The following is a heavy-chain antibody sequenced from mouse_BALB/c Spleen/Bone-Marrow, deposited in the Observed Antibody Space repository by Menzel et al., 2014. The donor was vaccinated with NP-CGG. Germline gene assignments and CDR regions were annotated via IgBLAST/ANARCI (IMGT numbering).Heavy chain of an antibody. CDR1: GFNIKDTY. CDR3: ARWELGRAWFVY. V-gene: IGHV14-3*02. J-gene: IGHJ3*01. D-gene: IGHD2-1*01. CDR2: IDPANGNT. Sequence: EVKLVESGAELLKPGASVKLSCTASGFNIKDTYMHWVKQRPEQGLEWIGRIDPANGNTKYDPKFQGKATITADTSSNTDYLQLSGLTSEDTAVYYLARWELGRAWFVYWGQGTLLTVPT.